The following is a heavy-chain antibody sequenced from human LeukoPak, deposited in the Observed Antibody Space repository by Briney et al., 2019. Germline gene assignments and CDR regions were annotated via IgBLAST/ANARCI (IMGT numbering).Heavy chain of an antibody. Sequence: PGGSLRLSCAASGFTFSSYGMHWVRQAPGKGLEWVSSISSSSSYIYYADSVKGRFTISRDNAKNSLYLQMNSLRAEDTAVYYCARVGTMIRYYYYMDVWGKGTTVTVSS. V-gene: IGHV3-21*01. CDR1: GFTFSSYG. J-gene: IGHJ6*03. CDR3: ARVGTMIRYYYYMDV. D-gene: IGHD3-22*01. CDR2: ISSSSSYI.